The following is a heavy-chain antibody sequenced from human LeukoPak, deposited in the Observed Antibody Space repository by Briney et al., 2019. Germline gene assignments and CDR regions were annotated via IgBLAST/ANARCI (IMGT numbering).Heavy chain of an antibody. CDR2: ISSSSSYI. CDR3: ARDGSCSSTSCSYYYYYYYMDV. J-gene: IGHJ6*03. D-gene: IGHD2-2*01. V-gene: IGHV3-21*01. CDR1: GFTFSSYS. Sequence: PGGSLPLSCAASGFTFSSYSMNWVRQAPGKGLEWISSISSSSSYIYYADSVKGRFTISRDNAKNSLYLQMNSLRAEDTAVYYCARDGSCSSTSCSYYYYYYYMDVWGKGTTVTVSS.